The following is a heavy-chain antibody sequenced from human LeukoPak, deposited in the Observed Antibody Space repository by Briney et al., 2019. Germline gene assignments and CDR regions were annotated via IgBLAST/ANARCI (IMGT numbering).Heavy chain of an antibody. J-gene: IGHJ4*02. V-gene: IGHV3-23*01. CDR1: GFTFSSYA. D-gene: IGHD4-11*01. CDR2: IGDSGYST. CDR3: AKQLDHQQLSATYY. Sequence: GGSLRLSCAASGFTFSSYALSWVRQAPGKGLEWVSTIGDSGYSTYYADSVKGRFTISRDNSKNALYLQMNSLRAEDTAVYFCAKQLDHQQLSATYYWGQGTLVTVSS.